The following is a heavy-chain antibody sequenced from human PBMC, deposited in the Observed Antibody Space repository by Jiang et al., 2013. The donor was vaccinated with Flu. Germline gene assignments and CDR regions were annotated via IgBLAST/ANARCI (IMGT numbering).Heavy chain of an antibody. CDR3: ARDTTKYYDFWSGYYRSVMGAFDI. J-gene: IGHJ3*02. D-gene: IGHD3-3*01. CDR1: GYTFTSYA. Sequence: AEVKKPGASVKVSCKASGYTFTSYAMHWVRQAPGQRLEWMGWINAGNGNTKYSQKFQGRVTITRDTSASTAYMELSSLRSEDTAVYYCARDTTKYYDFWSGYYRSVMGAFDIWGQGTNGHRLF. CDR2: INAGNGNT. V-gene: IGHV1-3*01.